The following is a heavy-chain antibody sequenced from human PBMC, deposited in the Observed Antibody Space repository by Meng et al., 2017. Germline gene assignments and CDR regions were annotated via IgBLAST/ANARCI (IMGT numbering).Heavy chain of an antibody. V-gene: IGHV1-24*01. CDR3: ATDRYCSGGRCNRVRYFDY. CDR2: FDPEDGET. D-gene: IGHD2-15*01. CDR1: GYTLTGLS. J-gene: IGHJ4*02. Sequence: ASVKVSCKVSGYTLTGLSMHWVRQAPGKGLEWMGGFDPEDGETIYAQKCQGRVTMTEDTSTDTAYMELSSLRSEDTAVYNCATDRYCSGGRCNRVRYFDYWGQGTLVTVSS.